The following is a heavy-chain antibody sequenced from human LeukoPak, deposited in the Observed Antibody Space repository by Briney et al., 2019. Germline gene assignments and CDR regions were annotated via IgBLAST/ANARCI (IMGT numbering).Heavy chain of an antibody. J-gene: IGHJ4*02. Sequence: SGPTLVKPTQTLTLTCTFSGFSLSTSVVGVGWIRQPPGKALEWLALIYWNDDKGYSASLKSRLTITQDTSTNQVVLTLTNMDPVDTATYYCAHQRLAPFYYFDFWGQGTLVTVSS. CDR1: GFSLSTSVVG. CDR3: AHQRLAPFYYFDF. V-gene: IGHV2-5*01. D-gene: IGHD3-3*02. CDR2: IYWNDDK.